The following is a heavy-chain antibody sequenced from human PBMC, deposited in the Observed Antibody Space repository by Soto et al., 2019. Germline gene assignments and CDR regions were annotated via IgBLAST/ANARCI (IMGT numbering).Heavy chain of an antibody. D-gene: IGHD6-13*01. Sequence: PGPSLKISCKGSGYSFTSYWISWVRQMPGKGLEWVGRNDPSDSYTNYSPSFQGHVTISADKSISTAYLQWSSLKASDTAMYYCSSLSIAAAGYYFGMHSWDQGATVTV. J-gene: IGHJ6*02. CDR3: SSLSIAAAGYYFGMHS. CDR2: NDPSDSYT. V-gene: IGHV5-10-1*01. CDR1: GYSFTSYW.